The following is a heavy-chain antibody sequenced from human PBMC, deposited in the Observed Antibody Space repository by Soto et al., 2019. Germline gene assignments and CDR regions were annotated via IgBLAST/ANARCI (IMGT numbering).Heavy chain of an antibody. Sequence: PGGSLRLSCGASGFTFSSYWMHWVRQAPGKGLVWVSRINSDGTSTFYADSVKGRFTISRDNAKNTLYLQMNSLRAEDTAVYYCARASQSYLFDYWGQGTLVTLSS. CDR2: INSDGTST. CDR3: ARASQSYLFDY. D-gene: IGHD3-10*01. CDR1: GFTFSSYW. J-gene: IGHJ4*02. V-gene: IGHV3-74*01.